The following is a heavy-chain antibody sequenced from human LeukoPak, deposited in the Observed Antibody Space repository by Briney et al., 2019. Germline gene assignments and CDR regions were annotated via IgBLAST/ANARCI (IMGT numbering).Heavy chain of an antibody. CDR3: ARRRYSSGWYPTDY. D-gene: IGHD6-19*01. V-gene: IGHV3-21*01. CDR2: ISSSSSYI. CDR1: GFTFSSYS. J-gene: IGHJ4*02. Sequence: GGFLRLSCAASGFTFSSYSMNWVRQAPGKGLEWVSSISSSSSYIYYADSVKGRFTISRDNAKNSLYLQMNSLRAEDTAVYYCARRRYSSGWYPTDYWGQGTLVTVSS.